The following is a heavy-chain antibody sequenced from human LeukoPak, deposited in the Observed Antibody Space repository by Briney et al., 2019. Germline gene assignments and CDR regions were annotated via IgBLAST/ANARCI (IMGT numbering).Heavy chain of an antibody. Sequence: PGGPLGLSCAASEFTVSSNYMNWVRQAPGKGLECVSVIYSGGSTYYADSVKGRFTISRDNSKNTLYLQMNSLRAEDTAVYYCARARGRTSGFDSWGQGTLVTVSS. V-gene: IGHV3-53*01. D-gene: IGHD1-26*01. CDR3: ARARGRTSGFDS. CDR2: IYSGGST. CDR1: EFTVSSNY. J-gene: IGHJ4*02.